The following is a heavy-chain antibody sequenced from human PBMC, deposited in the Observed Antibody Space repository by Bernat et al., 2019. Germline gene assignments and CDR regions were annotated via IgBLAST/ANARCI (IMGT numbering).Heavy chain of an antibody. CDR2: IIPILGIA. J-gene: IGHJ6*02. CDR3: ARVFYGSGSYYGEEPGYYGMDV. CDR1: GGTFSSYT. D-gene: IGHD3-10*01. V-gene: IGHV1-69*02. Sequence: QVQLVQSGAEVKKPGSSVKVSCKASGGTFSSYTISWVRQAPGQGLEWMGRIIPILGIANYAQKFQGRVTITADKSTSTAYMELSSLRSEDTAVYYCARVFYGSGSYYGEEPGYYGMDVWGQGTTVTVSS.